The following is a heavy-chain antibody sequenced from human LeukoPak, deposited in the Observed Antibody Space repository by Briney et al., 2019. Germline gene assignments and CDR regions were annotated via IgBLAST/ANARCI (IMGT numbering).Heavy chain of an antibody. CDR3: ASSGSHIFGYYYYYMDV. CDR1: GFTFSSYW. Sequence: PGGSLRLSCAASGFTFSSYWMSWVRQAPGKGLEWVANIKQDGSEKYYVDSVKGRFTISRDNAKNPLYLQMNSLRAEDTAVYYCASSGSHIFGYYYYYMDVWGKGTTVTVSS. V-gene: IGHV3-7*01. J-gene: IGHJ6*03. D-gene: IGHD3-10*01. CDR2: IKQDGSEK.